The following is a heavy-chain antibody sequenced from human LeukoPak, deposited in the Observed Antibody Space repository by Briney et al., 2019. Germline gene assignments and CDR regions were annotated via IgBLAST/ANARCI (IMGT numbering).Heavy chain of an antibody. CDR3: ARGGGYSSSSGVPAY. CDR1: GFTFSSYW. D-gene: IGHD6-6*01. J-gene: IGHJ4*02. V-gene: IGHV3-74*01. Sequence: GGSLRLSCAASGFTFSSYWMHWVRQAPGKGLVWVSRINRDGSSTSYADSVKGRFTISRDNAKNTLYLQMNSLRAEDTAVYYCARGGGYSSSSGVPAYWGQGTLVTVSS. CDR2: INRDGSST.